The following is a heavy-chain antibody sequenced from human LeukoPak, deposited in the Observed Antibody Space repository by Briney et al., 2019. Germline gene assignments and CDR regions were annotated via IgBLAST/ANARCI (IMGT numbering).Heavy chain of an antibody. CDR2: INPNSGGT. V-gene: IGHV1-2*02. D-gene: IGHD1-14*01. Sequence: ASVKVSCKASGYTFITYAMHWVRQAPGQGLEWMGWINPNSGGTNYAQKFQGRVTMTRDTSISTAYMELSRLRSDDTAVYYCARDRGRGTLGRWGQGTLVTVSS. CDR3: ARDRGRGTLGR. CDR1: GYTFITYA. J-gene: IGHJ4*02.